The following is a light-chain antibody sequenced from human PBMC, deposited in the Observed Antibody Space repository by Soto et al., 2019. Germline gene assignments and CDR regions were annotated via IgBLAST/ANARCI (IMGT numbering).Light chain of an antibody. V-gene: IGKV3-20*01. CDR2: GAS. J-gene: IGKJ2*01. Sequence: EIVLTQSPGTLSLSPGERATLSCRASQSVSASFLAWYQQKPGQAPRLLIYGASSRATGIPDRFSGGGSETDCPLTISRLEPEDFAVYYCQQYGTSPPEYTFGQGTKLEIK. CDR3: QQYGTSPPEYT. CDR1: QSVSASF.